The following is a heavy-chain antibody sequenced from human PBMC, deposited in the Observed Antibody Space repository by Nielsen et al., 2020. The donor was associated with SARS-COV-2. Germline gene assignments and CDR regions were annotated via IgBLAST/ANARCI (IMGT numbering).Heavy chain of an antibody. V-gene: IGHV3-53*01. CDR2: IYTGGNT. CDR3: ARVEYSTSSGAFDI. CDR1: GLSVSNNY. Sequence: GESLKISCAASGLSVSNNYMTWVRQAPGKGLEWVSVIYTGGNTYYADSVEGRFTISRDNSKNTLDLHMNSLRADDTAVYFCARVEYSTSSGAFDIWGQGTVVTVSS. D-gene: IGHD6-6*01. J-gene: IGHJ3*02.